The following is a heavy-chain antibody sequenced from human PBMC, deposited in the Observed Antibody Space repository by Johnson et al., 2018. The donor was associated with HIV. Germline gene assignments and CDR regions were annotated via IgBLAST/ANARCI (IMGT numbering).Heavy chain of an antibody. D-gene: IGHD3-22*01. V-gene: IGHV3-30-3*01. J-gene: IGHJ3*02. CDR3: ARGLTMIVVVDAFDI. CDR2: ISYDGSNK. CDR1: LFPFILSS. Sequence: SLLLSFSSSLFPFILSSLHWVRQAPCKGLEWVTLISYDGSNKYYADSVKGRFTISRDNSKNTLYLQMNSLRDEDTSVYYCARGLTMIVVVDAFDIWGQGTMVTVSS.